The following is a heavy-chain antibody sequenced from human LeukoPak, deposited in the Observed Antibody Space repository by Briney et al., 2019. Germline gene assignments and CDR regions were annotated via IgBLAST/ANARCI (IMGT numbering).Heavy chain of an antibody. CDR3: ARGPGDSSGPYYYGMDV. Sequence: KPSETLSLTCAVYGGSFSGYYWSWIRQPPGKGLEWIGEINHSGSTNYNPSLKSRVTISVDTSKNQFSLKLSSVTAADTAVYYCARGPGDSSGPYYYGMDVWGQGTTVTVSS. CDR2: INHSGST. V-gene: IGHV4-34*01. J-gene: IGHJ6*02. CDR1: GGSFSGYY. D-gene: IGHD6-19*01.